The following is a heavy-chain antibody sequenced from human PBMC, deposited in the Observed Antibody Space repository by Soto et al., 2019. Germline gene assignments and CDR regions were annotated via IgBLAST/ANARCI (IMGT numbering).Heavy chain of an antibody. CDR1: GGSISSYY. V-gene: IGHV4-59*01. J-gene: IGHJ4*02. Sequence: SETLSLTCTVSGGSISSYYWSWIRQPPGKGLEWIGYIYYSGSTNYNPSLKSRVTISVDTSKNQFSLKLSPVTAADTAVYYCARDIEYSSGWYDYWGQGTLVTVSS. D-gene: IGHD6-19*01. CDR3: ARDIEYSSGWYDY. CDR2: IYYSGST.